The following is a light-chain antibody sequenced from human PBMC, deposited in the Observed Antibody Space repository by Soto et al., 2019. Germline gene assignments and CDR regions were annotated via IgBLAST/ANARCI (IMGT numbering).Light chain of an antibody. V-gene: IGKV3D-20*01. J-gene: IGKJ4*01. CDR2: DAS. Sequence: EIVLTQSPATLSLSPGESATLSCGASQRVSNNYLAWYQQKPGLAPRLLIYDASSRATGIPDRFTGSGSGTDFTLTISRLEPEDFAVYYCQKYGNTPLSFGGGTKVVI. CDR3: QKYGNTPLS. CDR1: QRVSNNY.